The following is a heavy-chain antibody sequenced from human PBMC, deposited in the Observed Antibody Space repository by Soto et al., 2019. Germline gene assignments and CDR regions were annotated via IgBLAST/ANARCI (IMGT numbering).Heavy chain of an antibody. CDR3: AGFGITMVRGNWFDP. CDR1: GGSISSSSYY. D-gene: IGHD3-10*01. V-gene: IGHV4-39*01. J-gene: IGHJ5*02. Sequence: SETLSLTCTVSGGSISSSSYYWVWIRQPPGKGLEWIGSIYYSGSTYYNPSLKSRVTISVDTSKNQFSLKLSSVTAADTAVYYCAGFGITMVRGNWFDPWGQGTLVTVSS. CDR2: IYYSGST.